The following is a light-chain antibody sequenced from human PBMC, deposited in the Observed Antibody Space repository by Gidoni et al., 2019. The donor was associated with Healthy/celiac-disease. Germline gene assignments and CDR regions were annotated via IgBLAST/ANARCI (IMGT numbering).Light chain of an antibody. CDR3: QQYGSSPAYT. V-gene: IGKV3-20*01. J-gene: IGKJ2*01. Sequence: DIVFTHSPGTLSVSPGERATLPCRASQSVSSSYFAWYQQTPGHAPRRLIYGASSRATGIVDRVSGSGSGTDFTLTISRLEPEDFAVYYCQQYGSSPAYTFGQGTKLEIK. CDR2: GAS. CDR1: QSVSSSY.